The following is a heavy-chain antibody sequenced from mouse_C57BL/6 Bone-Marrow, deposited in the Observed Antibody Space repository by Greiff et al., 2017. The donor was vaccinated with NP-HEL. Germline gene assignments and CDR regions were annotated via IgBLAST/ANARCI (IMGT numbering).Heavy chain of an antibody. CDR2: ISNGGGST. CDR1: GSTFSDYY. D-gene: IGHD2-3*01. Sequence: EVKLMESGGGLVQPGGSLKLSCAASGSTFSDYYMYWVRQTPEKRLEWVAYISNGGGSTYYPDTVKGRFTISRDNAKNTLYLQMSRLKSEDTAMYYCARHDGYFDYWGQGTTLTVSS. CDR3: ARHDGYFDY. V-gene: IGHV5-12*01. J-gene: IGHJ2*01.